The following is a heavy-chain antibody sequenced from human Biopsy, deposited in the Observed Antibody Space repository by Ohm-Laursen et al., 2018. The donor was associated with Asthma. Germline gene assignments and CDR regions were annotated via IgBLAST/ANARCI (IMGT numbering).Heavy chain of an antibody. CDR2: ITFDGSTQ. V-gene: IGHV3-30-3*01. CDR1: GTHFGSYN. CDR3: SRDTLGYYFDI. D-gene: IGHD6-13*01. J-gene: IGHJ4*02. Sequence: SLRLSCAASGTHFGSYNMHWARQAPGKGLEWVAVITFDGSTQNHGDSVKGRFTISRDNSKNMLFLQMNSLRAEDTAVYYCSRDTLGYYFDIWGQGPQVTVSS.